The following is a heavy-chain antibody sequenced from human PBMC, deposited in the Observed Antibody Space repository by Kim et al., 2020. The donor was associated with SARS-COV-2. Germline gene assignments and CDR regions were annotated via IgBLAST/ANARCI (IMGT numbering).Heavy chain of an antibody. J-gene: IGHJ4*02. V-gene: IGHV3-7*04. Sequence: YAGSVKGRFTVSRDNAKTSMYLQMDSLRAEDTSLYYCARAQWGTYSVFDSWGQGTLVTVSS. D-gene: IGHD3-16*01. CDR3: ARAQWGTYSVFDS.